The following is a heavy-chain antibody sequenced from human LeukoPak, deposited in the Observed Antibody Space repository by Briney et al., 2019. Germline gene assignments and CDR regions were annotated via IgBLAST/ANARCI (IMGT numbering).Heavy chain of an antibody. V-gene: IGHV4-59*01. Sequence: PSETLSLTCTVSGGSISSYYWSWIRQPPGKGLEWIGYIYYSGSTNYNPSLKSRVTISVDTSKNQFSLKLSSVTAADTAVYYCARVRRDSSGYPDCYYYGMDVWGQGTTVTVSS. CDR2: IYYSGST. CDR1: GGSISSYY. J-gene: IGHJ6*02. D-gene: IGHD3-22*01. CDR3: ARVRRDSSGYPDCYYYGMDV.